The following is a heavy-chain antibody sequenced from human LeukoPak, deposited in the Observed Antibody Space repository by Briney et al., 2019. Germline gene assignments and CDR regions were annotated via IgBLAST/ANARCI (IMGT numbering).Heavy chain of an antibody. CDR2: IYHSGST. CDR1: GGSISSGGYY. Sequence: SQTLSLTCTVSGGSISSGGYYWSWIRQPPGKGLEWIGYIYHSGSTYYNPSLKSRVTISVDTSKNQFSLKLSSVTAADTAVYYCARDGRGTNGGSFDYWGQGTLVTVSS. J-gene: IGHJ4*02. CDR3: ARDGRGTNGGSFDY. D-gene: IGHD1-1*01. V-gene: IGHV4-30-2*01.